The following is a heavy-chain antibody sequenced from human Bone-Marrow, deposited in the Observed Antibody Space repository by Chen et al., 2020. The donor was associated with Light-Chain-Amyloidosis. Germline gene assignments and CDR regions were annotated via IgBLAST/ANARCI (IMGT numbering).Heavy chain of an antibody. CDR2: IYPDDSDA. V-gene: IGHV5-51*01. Sequence: EVQLEQSGPEVKKPGESLKISCKGPGYTFPIYWIGWVRQMPGKGLEWMGVIYPDDSDARYSPSFEGQVTISADKSITTAYLQWRSLKASDTAMYYCARRRDGYNFDYWGQETLVTVSS. CDR3: ARRRDGYNFDY. D-gene: IGHD5-12*01. J-gene: IGHJ4*02. CDR1: GYTFPIYW.